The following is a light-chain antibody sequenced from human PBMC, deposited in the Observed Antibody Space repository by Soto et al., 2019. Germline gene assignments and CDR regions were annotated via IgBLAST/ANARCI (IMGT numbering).Light chain of an antibody. CDR2: STN. CDR3: AACDDTLSVWG. V-gene: IGLV1-44*01. Sequence: QSVLTQPPSTSGTPGQRVTISCSGSRSNIGRSTVNCYQQLPGTAPKVLVYSTNQRPSEVPDRVSGSESGTSASLPIRGSQSEDEADYYCAACDDTLSVWGFGGGTQVTVL. CDR1: RSNIGRST. J-gene: IGLJ2*01.